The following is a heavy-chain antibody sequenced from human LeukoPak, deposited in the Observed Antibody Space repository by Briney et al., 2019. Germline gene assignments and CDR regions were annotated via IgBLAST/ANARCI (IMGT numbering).Heavy chain of an antibody. Sequence: ASVKVSCKASGYTFTSYDINWVRQATGQGLEWMGWMNPNSGNTGYAQKFQGRVTMTRNTSISTAYMELSSLRSEDTAVYYCARAGGTHYDILTGYSTTDYWGQGTLVTVSS. CDR1: GYTFTSYD. D-gene: IGHD3-9*01. CDR3: ARAGGTHYDILTGYSTTDY. J-gene: IGHJ4*02. CDR2: MNPNSGNT. V-gene: IGHV1-8*01.